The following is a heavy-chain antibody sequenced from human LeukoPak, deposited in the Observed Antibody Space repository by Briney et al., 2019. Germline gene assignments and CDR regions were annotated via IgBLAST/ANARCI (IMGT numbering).Heavy chain of an antibody. D-gene: IGHD1-1*01. CDR1: GGSFSRDY. Sequence: PSETLSLTCAVYGGSFSRDYWSWIRQSPGKGLEWIAEINHRGDTNYNPSVNSRVTISVDTSKNQFSLKVTSLTAADTAVYFCARGPTISETGYFDYWGQGTLVTVSS. J-gene: IGHJ4*03. CDR3: ARGPTISETGYFDY. V-gene: IGHV4-34*01. CDR2: INHRGDT.